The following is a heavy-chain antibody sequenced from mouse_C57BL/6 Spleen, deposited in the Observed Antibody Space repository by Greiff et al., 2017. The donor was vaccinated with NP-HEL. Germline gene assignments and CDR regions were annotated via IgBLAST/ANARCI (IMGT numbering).Heavy chain of an antibody. Sequence: DVQLQESGPELVKPGASVKISCKASGYSFTGYYMNWVKQSPEKSLEWIGEINPSTGGTTYNQKFKAKATLTVDKSSSTAYMQLKSLTSEDSAVYYCARKGLGYYDYDGFAYWGQGTLVTVSA. CDR2: INPSTGGT. V-gene: IGHV1-42*01. J-gene: IGHJ3*01. CDR1: GYSFTGYY. CDR3: ARKGLGYYDYDGFAY. D-gene: IGHD2-4*01.